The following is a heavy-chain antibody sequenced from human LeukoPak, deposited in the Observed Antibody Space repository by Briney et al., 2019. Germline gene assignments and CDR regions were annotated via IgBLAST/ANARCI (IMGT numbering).Heavy chain of an antibody. J-gene: IGHJ6*01. CDR1: GFTFSDYP. D-gene: IGHD2-21*01. V-gene: IGHV3-23*01. CDR2: SSGRGGNT. Sequence: GGSLRLSCAPSGFTFSDYPMSWVGQAPGKGLECVSCSSGRGGNTYYADSVKGRFTISRDNSKSTLYMQMTSLRPEDTAVYYCAKANCGGVFYYY. CDR3: AKANCGGVFYYY.